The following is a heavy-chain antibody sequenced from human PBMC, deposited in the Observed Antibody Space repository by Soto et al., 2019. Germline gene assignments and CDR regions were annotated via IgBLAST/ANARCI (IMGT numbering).Heavy chain of an antibody. V-gene: IGHV3-74*01. D-gene: IGHD3-10*01. J-gene: IGHJ1*01. Sequence: LRLSCVVSGFTFAKYWMHWVRQAPGKGLVWVARIETDGTTQTYADSVEGRFTISRDNAKNALYLHMNSLRAEDTAVYYCGRQAALWEKVDFRGHGTPVTVSS. CDR2: IETDGTTQ. CDR3: GRQAALWEKVDF. CDR1: GFTFAKYW.